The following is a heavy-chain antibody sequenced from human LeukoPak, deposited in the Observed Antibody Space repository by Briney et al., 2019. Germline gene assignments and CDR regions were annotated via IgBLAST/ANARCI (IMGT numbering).Heavy chain of an antibody. J-gene: IGHJ6*02. CDR3: ARENYYDSSGYYGYYYGMDV. D-gene: IGHD3-22*01. V-gene: IGHV4-59*01. CDR2: IYYSGST. CDR1: GGSISSYY. Sequence: SQTLSLTCTVSGGSISSYYWSWTRQPPGKGLEWIGYIYYSGSTNYNPSLKSRVTISVDTSKNQFSLKLSSVTAADTAVYYCARENYYDSSGYYGYYYGMDVWGQGTTVTVSS.